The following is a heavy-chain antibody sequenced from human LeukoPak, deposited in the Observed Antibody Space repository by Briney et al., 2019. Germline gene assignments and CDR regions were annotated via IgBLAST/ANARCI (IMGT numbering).Heavy chain of an antibody. CDR1: GGSISSYY. CDR2: IYTSGST. CDR3: ARGPAKQWLVPGGRAFDI. Sequence: PSETLSLTCTVSGGSISSYYWSWIRQPAGKGLEWIGRIYTSGSTNYNPSLKRRVTMSVDTSKNQFSLKLSSVTAADTAVYYCARGPAKQWLVPGGRAFDIWGQGTMVTVSS. J-gene: IGHJ3*02. V-gene: IGHV4-4*07. D-gene: IGHD6-19*01.